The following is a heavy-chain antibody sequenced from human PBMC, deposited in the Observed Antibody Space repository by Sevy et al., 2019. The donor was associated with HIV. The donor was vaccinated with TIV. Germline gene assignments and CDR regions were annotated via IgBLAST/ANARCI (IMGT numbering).Heavy chain of an antibody. CDR1: GGTFSSYA. J-gene: IGHJ6*03. Sequence: ASVKVSCKASGGTFSSYAISWVRQAPGQGLEWMGGIIPIFGTANYAQKFQGRVTITADKSTSTAYIELSSLRSEDTAVYYCATLGGYSYGSAYYYYYYMDVWGKGTTVTVSS. D-gene: IGHD5-18*01. V-gene: IGHV1-69*06. CDR3: ATLGGYSYGSAYYYYYYMDV. CDR2: IIPIFGTA.